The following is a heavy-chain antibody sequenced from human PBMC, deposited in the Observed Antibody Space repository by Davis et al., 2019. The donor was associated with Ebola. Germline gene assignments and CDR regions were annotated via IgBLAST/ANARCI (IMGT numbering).Heavy chain of an antibody. J-gene: IGHJ3*02. CDR3: AREARYYDSSGRWAFDI. Sequence: PGGSLRLSCAASGFTFSSYAMHWVRQAPGKGLEWVAVISYDGSNKYYADSVKGRFTISRDNSKNTLYLQMNSLRAEDTAVYYCAREARYYDSSGRWAFDIWGQGTMVTVSS. CDR2: ISYDGSNK. CDR1: GFTFSSYA. D-gene: IGHD3-22*01. V-gene: IGHV3-30-3*01.